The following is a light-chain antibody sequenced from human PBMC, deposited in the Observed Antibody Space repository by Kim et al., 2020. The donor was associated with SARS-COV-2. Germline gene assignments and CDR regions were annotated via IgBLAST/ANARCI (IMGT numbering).Light chain of an antibody. CDR1: QSDLYTSNNKNC. V-gene: IGKV4-1*01. J-gene: IGKJ4*01. CDR2: WPS. CDR3: HQQLGSPT. Sequence: RDTNNCKSSQSDLYTSNNKNCLAWYQRKPGQPPKLRSSWPSTRESGVPDRFRGSGSGPDFPLTNSNLRTEDVAVYFCHQQLGSPTFGGGTKV.